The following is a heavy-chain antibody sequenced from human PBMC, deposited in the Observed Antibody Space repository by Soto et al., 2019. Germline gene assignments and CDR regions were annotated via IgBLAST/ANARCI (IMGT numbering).Heavy chain of an antibody. J-gene: IGHJ4*02. V-gene: IGHV3-23*01. CDR3: AKARGNIEAAGYFDS. Sequence: GGSLRLSCAASGFTFSSYAMSWVRQAPGKGLEWVSTISGSGGSTQFADSVKGRFTISRDNSKNTLYLQMNSLRGEDTAVYYCAKARGNIEAAGYFDSWGQGTLVTVSS. D-gene: IGHD6-13*01. CDR2: ISGSGGST. CDR1: GFTFSSYA.